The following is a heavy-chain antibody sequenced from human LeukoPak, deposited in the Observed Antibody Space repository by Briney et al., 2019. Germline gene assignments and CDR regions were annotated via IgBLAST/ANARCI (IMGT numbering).Heavy chain of an antibody. V-gene: IGHV1-8*03. Sequence: ASVKVSCKASGYTFTSYDINWVRQATGQGLECMGWMNPNSGNTGYAQKFQGRVTITRNTSISTAYMELRSLRSEDTAVYYCARGGCSSTSCYDPWGQGTLVTVSS. CDR3: ARGGCSSTSCYDP. D-gene: IGHD2-2*01. J-gene: IGHJ5*02. CDR1: GYTFTSYD. CDR2: MNPNSGNT.